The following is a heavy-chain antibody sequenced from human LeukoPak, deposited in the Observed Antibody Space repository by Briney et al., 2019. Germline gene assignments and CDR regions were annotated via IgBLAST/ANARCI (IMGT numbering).Heavy chain of an antibody. V-gene: IGHV3-48*03. CDR2: ISSSGSTI. CDR3: AELGITMIGGV. CDR1: GFTFTNYE. D-gene: IGHD3-10*02. J-gene: IGHJ6*04. Sequence: GGSLRLSCAASGFTFTNYEMTWVRQAPGKGLEWVSYISSSGSTIYYADSVKGRFTISRDNAKNSLYLQMNSLRAEDTAVYYCAELGITMIGGVWGKGTTVTISS.